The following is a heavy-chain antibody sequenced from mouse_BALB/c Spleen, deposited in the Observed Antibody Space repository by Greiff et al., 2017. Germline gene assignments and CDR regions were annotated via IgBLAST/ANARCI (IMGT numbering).Heavy chain of an antibody. Sequence: VKLQESGAELAKPGASVKMSCKASGYTFTSYWMHWVKQRPGQGLEWIGYINPSTGYTEYNQKFKDKATLTADKSSSTAYMQLSSLTSEDSAVYYCARHLYDGYYPFAYWGQGTLVTVSA. J-gene: IGHJ3*01. CDR3: ARHLYDGYYPFAY. D-gene: IGHD2-3*01. CDR2: INPSTGYT. V-gene: IGHV1-7*01. CDR1: GYTFTSYW.